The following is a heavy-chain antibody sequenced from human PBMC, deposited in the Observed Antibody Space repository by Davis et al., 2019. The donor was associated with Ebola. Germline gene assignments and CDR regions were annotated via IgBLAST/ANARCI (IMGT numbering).Heavy chain of an antibody. V-gene: IGHV3-9*01. Sequence: SLKISCAASGFTFADYAMHWVRQTPGKGLEWVSGISWNSDKIEYADSVKGRFTISRDNAKNSLYLQMNSLRPEDTALYYCAKDRNYDQYYGIDVWGQGTAVTV. CDR2: ISWNSDKI. CDR1: GFTFADYA. J-gene: IGHJ6*02. CDR3: AKDRNYDQYYGIDV.